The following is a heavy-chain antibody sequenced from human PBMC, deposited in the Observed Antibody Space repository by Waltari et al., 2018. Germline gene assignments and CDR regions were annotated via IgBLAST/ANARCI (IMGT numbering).Heavy chain of an antibody. J-gene: IGHJ4*02. CDR3: AKQSPSYTRGWYPLES. CDR2: IIPIFGTA. CDR1: GGTFSSYA. V-gene: IGHV1-69*01. D-gene: IGHD6-19*01. Sequence: QVQLVQSGAEVKKPGSSVKVSCKASGGTFSSYAISWVRQAPGQGLEWMGGIIPIFGTANYAQKFQGRVTSTADESTRTAYMELSSLRAEDTAVYYCAKQSPSYTRGWYPLESWGPGTLVTVSP.